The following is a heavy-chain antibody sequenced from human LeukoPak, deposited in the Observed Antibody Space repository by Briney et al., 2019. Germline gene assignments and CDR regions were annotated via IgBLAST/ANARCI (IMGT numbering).Heavy chain of an antibody. D-gene: IGHD3-3*01. Sequence: GASVKVSCKASGYTFTGYYMHWVRQAPGQGLEWMGWINPNSGGTNYAQKFQGRVTMTRDTSISTAYMELSRLRSDDTAVYYCARSTFGVVIKAFDIWGQGTMVTVSS. CDR1: GYTFTGYY. CDR3: ARSTFGVVIKAFDI. CDR2: INPNSGGT. J-gene: IGHJ3*02. V-gene: IGHV1-2*02.